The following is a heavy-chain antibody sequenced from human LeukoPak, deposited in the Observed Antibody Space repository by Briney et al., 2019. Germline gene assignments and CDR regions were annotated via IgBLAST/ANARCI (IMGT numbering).Heavy chain of an antibody. Sequence: GGSLRLSCAASGFTFSSYFMSWVRQAPGKGLEWVANIKQDGSEKYYMDSVKGRFTISRDNAKNSLYLQMNSLRAEGTAVYYCARDGVYAGFDFWGQGTLVTVSS. V-gene: IGHV3-7*03. D-gene: IGHD2-8*01. CDR2: IKQDGSEK. CDR1: GFTFSSYF. CDR3: ARDGVYAGFDF. J-gene: IGHJ4*02.